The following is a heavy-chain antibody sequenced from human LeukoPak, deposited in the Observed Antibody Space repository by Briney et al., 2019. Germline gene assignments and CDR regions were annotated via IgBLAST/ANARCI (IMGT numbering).Heavy chain of an antibody. V-gene: IGHV3-23*01. CDR2: ITNSGGNT. D-gene: IGHD2-21*02. J-gene: IGHJ5*02. CDR3: AKEGVTALRWFDP. Sequence: GGSLRLSCAASGFTFSSYTLAWVRQAAGKGLEWVSSITNSGGNTYYADSMKGRFTISRDNSKNTLYLQMNSLRAEDTAVYYCAKEGVTALRWFDPWGQGSLVTVSS. CDR1: GFTFSSYT.